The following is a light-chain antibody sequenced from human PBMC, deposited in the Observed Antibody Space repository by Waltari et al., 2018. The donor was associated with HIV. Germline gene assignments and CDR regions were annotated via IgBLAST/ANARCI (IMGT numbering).Light chain of an antibody. J-gene: IGKJ1*01. V-gene: IGKV1-39*01. CDR1: QSISSY. CDR3: QQSYGTPRT. CDR2: AAS. Sequence: DIQMTQSPSSLSASVGDRVTITCRASQSISSYLNWYQQKPGKAPKLLIYAASSLQSGVPSRFNGSGSGTDFTLTISSLQPEDFATYYCQQSYGTPRTFGQGTMVEIK.